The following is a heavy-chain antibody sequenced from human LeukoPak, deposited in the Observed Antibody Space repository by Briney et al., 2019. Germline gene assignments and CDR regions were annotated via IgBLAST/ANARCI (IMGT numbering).Heavy chain of an antibody. CDR1: GGSISSYY. Sequence: PSETLSLTCTVSGGSISSYYWSWIRQPPGKGLEWIGYIYYSGSTNYNPSLKSRVTISVDTSKNQFSLKLSSVTAADTAVYYCARGFLDGSAFDIWGQGTMVTVSS. V-gene: IGHV4-59*01. J-gene: IGHJ3*02. D-gene: IGHD6-19*01. CDR2: IYYSGST. CDR3: ARGFLDGSAFDI.